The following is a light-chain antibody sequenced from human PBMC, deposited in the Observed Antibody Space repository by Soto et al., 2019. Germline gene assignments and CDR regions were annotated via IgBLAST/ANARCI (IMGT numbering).Light chain of an antibody. J-gene: IGLJ1*01. CDR2: DDD. CDR1: SSNIGGNS. CDR3: GSWDSSLSAYV. Sequence: QSVLTQPPSVSAAPGQRVTISCSGSSSNIGGNSVSWYQQLPGTAPKLLIYDDDKRPSGIPDRFSGSKSGNTASLTISGLQAEDEADYYCGSWDSSLSAYVFGTGTKVTVL. V-gene: IGLV1-51*01.